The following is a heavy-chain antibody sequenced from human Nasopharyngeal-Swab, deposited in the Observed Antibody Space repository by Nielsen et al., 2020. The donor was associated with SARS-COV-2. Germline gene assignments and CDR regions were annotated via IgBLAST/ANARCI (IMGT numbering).Heavy chain of an antibody. V-gene: IGHV3-49*01. Sequence: GESLKSSGTTSGFTVGDDAMSRIRQAPGKGLEGVGFIRSKTYGGAPEYAASVKGRFTISRDGAESIAYLQMNSLETEDTGVYYCARSVGSFYGQGAFDIWGQGTMVTVSS. CDR3: ARSVGSFYGQGAFDI. CDR1: GFTVGDDA. J-gene: IGHJ3*02. D-gene: IGHD1-26*01. CDR2: IRSKTYGGAP.